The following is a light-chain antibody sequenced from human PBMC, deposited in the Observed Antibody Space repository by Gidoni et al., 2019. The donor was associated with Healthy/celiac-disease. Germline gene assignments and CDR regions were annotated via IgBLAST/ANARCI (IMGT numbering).Light chain of an antibody. J-gene: IGKJ4*01. V-gene: IGKV3-11*01. CDR2: DAS. Sequence: EIVFTQSPATLSLSPGERATLSCRASQSVSSYLAWYQQKPGQAPRLLIYDASNRATGIPARFSGSGSGTDFTLTISSLEPEDFAVYYCQQSRTFGGGTKVEIK. CDR1: QSVSSY. CDR3: QQSRT.